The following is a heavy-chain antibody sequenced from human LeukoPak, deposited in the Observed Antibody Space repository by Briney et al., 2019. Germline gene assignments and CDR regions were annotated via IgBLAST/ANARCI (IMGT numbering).Heavy chain of an antibody. CDR3: AREEVSSSFYDY. D-gene: IGHD6-6*01. CDR2: ISHSGST. V-gene: IGHV4-34*01. J-gene: IGHJ4*02. CDR1: GGSFSGYY. Sequence: PSETLSLTCAVYGGSFSGYYWSWIRQPPGKGLEWIGEISHSGSTNYNPSLKSRVTISVDTSKNQFSLKLSSVTAADTAVYYCAREEVSSSFYDYWGQGTLVTVSS.